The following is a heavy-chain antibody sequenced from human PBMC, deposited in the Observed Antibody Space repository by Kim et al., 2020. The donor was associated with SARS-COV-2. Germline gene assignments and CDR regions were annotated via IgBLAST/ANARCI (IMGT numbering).Heavy chain of an antibody. CDR1: GFTFSSYW. CDR2: IKQDGSEK. J-gene: IGHJ3*02. D-gene: IGHD2-2*01. V-gene: IGHV3-7*01. CDR3: ARDGCSTSCYAFDAFDI. Sequence: GGSLRLSCAASGFTFSSYWMSWVRQAPGKGLEWVANIKQDGSEKYYVDSVKGRFTISRDNAKNSLYLQMNSLRAEDTAVYYCARDGCSTSCYAFDAFDIWGQGTMVTVSS.